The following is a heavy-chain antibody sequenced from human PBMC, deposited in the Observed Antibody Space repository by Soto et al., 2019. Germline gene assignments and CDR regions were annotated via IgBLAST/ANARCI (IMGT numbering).Heavy chain of an antibody. CDR1: GYTFTSYG. V-gene: IGHV1-18*01. Sequence: QVQLVQSGAEVKKPGASVKVCCKASGYTFTSYGISWVRQAPGQGLEWMGWISAYNGNTNYAQKLQGRVTMTTDTTTSTAYMELRSLRSDDTAVYYCARGSYYDSSGLPHFDIWGQGTMVTVSS. CDR2: ISAYNGNT. CDR3: ARGSYYDSSGLPHFDI. D-gene: IGHD3-22*01. J-gene: IGHJ3*02.